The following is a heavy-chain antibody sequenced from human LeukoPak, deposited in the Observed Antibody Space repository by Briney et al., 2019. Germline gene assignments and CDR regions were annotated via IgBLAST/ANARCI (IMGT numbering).Heavy chain of an antibody. D-gene: IGHD2-2*02. CDR1: GYTFTGYY. Sequence: GASVKVSCKASGYTFTGYYMHWVRQAPGQGLEWMGWINPNSGGTNYAQKFQGRVTMTRDTSISTAYMELSRLRSDDTAVYYCARGYCSSTSCYNDYWGQGTLVTVSS. V-gene: IGHV1-2*02. J-gene: IGHJ4*02. CDR2: INPNSGGT. CDR3: ARGYCSSTSCYNDY.